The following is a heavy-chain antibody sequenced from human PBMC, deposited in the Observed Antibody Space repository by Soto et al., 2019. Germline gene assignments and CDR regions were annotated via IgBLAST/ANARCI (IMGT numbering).Heavy chain of an antibody. D-gene: IGHD3-3*01. CDR2: IYPGDSDT. CDR1: GYSFTSYW. CDR3: ARPRGRKYYDSWSGYFDYYGMDV. J-gene: IGHJ6*02. V-gene: IGHV5-51*01. Sequence: PGESLKISCKGSGYSFTSYWIGWVRQMPGKGLEWMGIIYPGDSDTRYSPSFQGQVTISADKSISTAYLQWSSLKASDTAMYYCARPRGRKYYDSWSGYFDYYGMDVWGQGTTVTVSS.